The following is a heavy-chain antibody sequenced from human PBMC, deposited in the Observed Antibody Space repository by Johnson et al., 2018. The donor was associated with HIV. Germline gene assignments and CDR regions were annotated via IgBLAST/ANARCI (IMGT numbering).Heavy chain of an antibody. V-gene: IGHV3-49*04. J-gene: IGHJ3*02. D-gene: IGHD3-16*01. CDR3: SRDSWGRRPHDTFDI. Sequence: VQLVESGGGLVQPGGSLRLSCAASGFTFSSYAMSWVRQAPGKGLEWVGFIRGKPYGGTPEYAASVKGRFTISRDDSKSIAYLQMNSLRTEDTAIYYCSRDSWGRRPHDTFDIWGQGTVVTVS. CDR1: GFTFSSYA. CDR2: IRGKPYGGTP.